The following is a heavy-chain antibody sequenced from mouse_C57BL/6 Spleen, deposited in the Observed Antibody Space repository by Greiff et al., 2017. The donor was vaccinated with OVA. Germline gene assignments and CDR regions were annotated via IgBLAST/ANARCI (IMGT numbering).Heavy chain of an antibody. CDR1: GYTFTSYW. Sequence: QVQLQQPGTELVKPGASVKLSCKASGYTFTSYWMHWVKQRPGQGLEWIGYINPSSGYTKYNQKFKDKATLTADKSSSTAYMQLSSLTYEDSAVYYCAREGLLPGFAYWGQETLVTVSA. V-gene: IGHV1-7*01. CDR3: AREGLLPGFAY. J-gene: IGHJ3*01. CDR2: INPSSGYT. D-gene: IGHD2-1*01.